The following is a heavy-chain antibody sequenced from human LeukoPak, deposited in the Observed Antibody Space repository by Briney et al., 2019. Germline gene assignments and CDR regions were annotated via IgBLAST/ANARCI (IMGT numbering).Heavy chain of an antibody. D-gene: IGHD2-2*01. Sequence: PSETLSLTCPVYGASFSGYYWRWIRPPPGEVLEWIGEINTSGTTNYNTSLKGRFTLSVKTSKNQFSLKLSCVTAPDTAVYYCASLPSGRYIRGYCSSTSCLDVWGKGTTVTVSS. CDR2: INTSGTT. J-gene: IGHJ6*04. CDR1: GASFSGYY. CDR3: ASLPSGRYIRGYCSSTSCLDV. V-gene: IGHV4-34*01.